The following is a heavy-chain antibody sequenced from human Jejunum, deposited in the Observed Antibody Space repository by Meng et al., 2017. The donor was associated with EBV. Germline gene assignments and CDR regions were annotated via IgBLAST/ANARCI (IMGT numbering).Heavy chain of an antibody. CDR3: AGLRYSGYDRAFDY. D-gene: IGHD5-12*01. CDR2: IYYSGST. V-gene: IGHV4-61*01. J-gene: IGHJ4*02. Sequence: QLQGPGPGLVKPSETLSLTCTVSGGSVNSGNVYWSWIRQPPGKGLEWIGYIYYSGSTNYIPSLKSRVTISLDTSKNQFSLKLSSVTAADTAVYYCAGLRYSGYDRAFDYWGQGALVTVSS. CDR1: GGSVNSGNVY.